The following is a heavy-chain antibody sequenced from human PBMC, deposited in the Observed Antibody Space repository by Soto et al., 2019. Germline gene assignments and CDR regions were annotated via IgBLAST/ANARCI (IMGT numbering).Heavy chain of an antibody. V-gene: IGHV4-34*01. CDR3: ARAHSLYYFDF. Sequence: KASEPLSLTCAVYGVSFSGYYWNWIRQPPGKGLEWIGEINHGGSTNYNPSLKSRVTISVDTSKNQFSLNLNSVTAADTAVYYCARAHSLYYFDFWGQGTLV. CDR2: INHGGST. D-gene: IGHD5-18*01. CDR1: GVSFSGYY. J-gene: IGHJ4*02.